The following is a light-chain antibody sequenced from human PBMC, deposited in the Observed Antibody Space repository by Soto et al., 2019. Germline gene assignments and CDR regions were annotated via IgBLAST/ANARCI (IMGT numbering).Light chain of an antibody. J-gene: IGKJ1*01. CDR2: KAS. Sequence: IRITQSPSTLSASVGDRVNITLRASQSISTWLAWYQQEPGKAPKLLIHKASSLQSGVPSRFSGSGSGTDFTLTISSLHPDDFATYYCQQYNSYSPTFGQGTKVDIK. V-gene: IGKV1-5*03. CDR1: QSISTW. CDR3: QQYNSYSPT.